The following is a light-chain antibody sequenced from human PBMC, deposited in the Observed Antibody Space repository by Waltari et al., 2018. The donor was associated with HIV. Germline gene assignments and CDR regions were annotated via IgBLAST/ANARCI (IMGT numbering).Light chain of an antibody. CDR3: QQYGTSKT. Sequence: EIVLTQSPATLSLSPGETATLSCSARHIFGNVLAWYQQKPGQAPRLLVYYASNRATGIPAMFSGSGSGTYFTLTISRLEPEDSAVYYCQQYGTSKTFGQGTRLEIK. J-gene: IGKJ5*01. CDR1: HIFGNV. CDR2: YAS. V-gene: IGKV3-11*01.